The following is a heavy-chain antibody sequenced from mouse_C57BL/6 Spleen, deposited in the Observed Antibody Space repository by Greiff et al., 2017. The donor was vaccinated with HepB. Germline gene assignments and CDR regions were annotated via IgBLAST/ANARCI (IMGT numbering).Heavy chain of an antibody. V-gene: IGHV5-4*03. CDR1: GFTFSSYA. Sequence: EVKLVESGGGLVKPGGSLKLSCAASGFTFSSYAMSWVRQTPEKRLEWVATISDGGSYTYYPDNVKGRFTISRDNAKNNLYLQMSHLKSEDTAMYYCARASLCGSSLAWFAYWGQGTLVTVSA. CDR2: ISDGGSYT. CDR3: ARASLCGSSLAWFAY. J-gene: IGHJ3*01. D-gene: IGHD1-1*01.